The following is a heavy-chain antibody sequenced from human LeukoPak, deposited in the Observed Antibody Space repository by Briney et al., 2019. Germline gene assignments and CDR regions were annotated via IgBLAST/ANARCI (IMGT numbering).Heavy chain of an antibody. J-gene: IGHJ3*02. Sequence: PGGSLRLTCAVSGFTFSSCWVHWVRQAPGKGLVWVSPINSDGSSTSYADSVKGRFTISRDNAKNTLSLQMNSLRAEDTAVYYCARVGRSYAFHIWGQGTMVIVSS. CDR3: ARVGRSYAFHI. CDR1: GFTFSSCW. V-gene: IGHV3-74*01. D-gene: IGHD1-26*01. CDR2: INSDGSST.